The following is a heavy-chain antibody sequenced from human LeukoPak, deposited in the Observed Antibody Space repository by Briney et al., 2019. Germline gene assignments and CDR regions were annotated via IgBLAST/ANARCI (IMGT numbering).Heavy chain of an antibody. CDR2: IYYSGST. CDR3: ARGRKLAFDI. CDR1: GGSISRGDDY. J-gene: IGHJ3*02. Sequence: SQTLSLTCTVSGGSISRGDDYWSWIRQPPGKGLEWIGYIYYSGSTYYNPSLKSRVTISVDTSKNQFSLKLSSVTAADTAVYYCARGRKLAFDIWGQGTMVTVSS. D-gene: IGHD4-23*01. V-gene: IGHV4-30-4*08.